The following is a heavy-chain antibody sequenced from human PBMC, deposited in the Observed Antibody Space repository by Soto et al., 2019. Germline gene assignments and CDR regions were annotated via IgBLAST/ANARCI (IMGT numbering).Heavy chain of an antibody. CDR3: ARVVVVAGARFFDY. Sequence: QVQLQESGPGLVKPSQTLSLTCTVSGGSISSGGYYWSWIRQHPGKGLEWIGYIYYSGSTYYNPSLKSRVTISVDTSKNQFSLELSSVTAADTAVYYCARVVVVAGARFFDYWGQGTLVTVSS. CDR1: GGSISSGGYY. CDR2: IYYSGST. V-gene: IGHV4-31*03. J-gene: IGHJ4*02. D-gene: IGHD2-15*01.